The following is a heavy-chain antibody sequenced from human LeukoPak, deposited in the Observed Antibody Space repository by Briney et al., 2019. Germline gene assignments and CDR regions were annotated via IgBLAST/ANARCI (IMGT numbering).Heavy chain of an antibody. Sequence: GGSLRLSCEASGFTFSRTWMHWVRQGPGKGLLWLSRIESGGTTMYAESVKGRFTISRDNAKNTIYLQMNSLRAEDTAVYYCAKDRGGGILIDAFDIWGQGKMVTVSS. CDR1: GFTFSRTW. CDR2: IESGGTT. V-gene: IGHV3-74*03. J-gene: IGHJ3*02. CDR3: AKDRGGGILIDAFDI. D-gene: IGHD2-15*01.